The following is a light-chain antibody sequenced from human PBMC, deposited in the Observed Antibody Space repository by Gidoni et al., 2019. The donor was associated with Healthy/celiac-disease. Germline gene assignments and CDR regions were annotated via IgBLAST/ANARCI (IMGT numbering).Light chain of an antibody. CDR1: TGAVTSGHY. CDR3: LLSYSGAREV. V-gene: IGLV7-46*01. CDR2: DTS. J-gene: IGLJ2*01. Sequence: QAVVTPEPSLTVSPGGTVTLTCGSSTGAVTSGHYPYWFQQKPGQAPRTLIYDTSNKHSWTPARFSGSLLGGKAALTLSGAQPEDEAEYYCLLSYSGAREVFGGGTKLT.